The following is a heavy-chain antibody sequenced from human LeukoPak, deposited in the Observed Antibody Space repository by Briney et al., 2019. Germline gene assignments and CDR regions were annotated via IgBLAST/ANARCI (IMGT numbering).Heavy chain of an antibody. CDR1: GYSISSGYY. CDR3: ARASLLWFGELSYYFDY. Sequence: PSETLSLTCTVSGYSISSGYYWGWIRQPPGKGLEWIGSIYHSGSTYYNPSLKSRVTISVDTSKNQFSLKLSSVTAADTAVYYCARASLLWFGELSYYFDYWGQGTLVTVSS. J-gene: IGHJ4*02. D-gene: IGHD3-10*01. V-gene: IGHV4-38-2*02. CDR2: IYHSGST.